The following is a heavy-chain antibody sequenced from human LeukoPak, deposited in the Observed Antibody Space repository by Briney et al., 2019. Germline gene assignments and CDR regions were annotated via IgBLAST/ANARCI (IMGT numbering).Heavy chain of an antibody. J-gene: IGHJ5*02. CDR1: GYTFTGYY. D-gene: IGHD2-2*01. V-gene: IGHV1-2*02. Sequence: ASVKVSCKASGYTFTGYYMHWVRQAPGRGLEWMGWINPNSGGTNYAQKFQGRVTMTRDTSISTAYMELSRLRSDDTAVYYCARDVVPAATWFDPWGQGTLVTVSS. CDR3: ARDVVPAATWFDP. CDR2: INPNSGGT.